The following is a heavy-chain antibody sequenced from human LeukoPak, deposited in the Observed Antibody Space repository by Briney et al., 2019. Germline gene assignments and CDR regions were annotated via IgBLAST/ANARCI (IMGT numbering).Heavy chain of an antibody. J-gene: IGHJ5*02. D-gene: IGHD3-22*01. CDR3: ARILRGNYRDYFDP. CDR1: GGPFSDYY. CDR2: INHSGST. V-gene: IGHV4-34*01. Sequence: SETLSLTCAVHGGPFSDYYWNWIRQPPGKGLEWIGEINHSGSTNYNPSLKSRVTISVDTSKNQFSLKLSSATAADTAVYYCARILRGNYRDYFDPWGQGTLVTVSS.